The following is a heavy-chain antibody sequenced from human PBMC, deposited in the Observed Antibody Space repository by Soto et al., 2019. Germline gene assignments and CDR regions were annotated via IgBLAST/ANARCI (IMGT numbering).Heavy chain of an antibody. CDR2: IYHSGST. J-gene: IGHJ4*02. CDR3: ARGGGYDWGPYYFDY. CDR1: GYSISSGYY. D-gene: IGHD5-12*01. Sequence: PSETLSLTCAVSGYSISSGYYWGWIRQPPGKGLEWIGSIYHSGSTYYNPSLKSRVTISVDTSKNQFSLKLSSVTAADTAVYYCARGGGYDWGPYYFDYWGQGTLVTVS. V-gene: IGHV4-38-2*01.